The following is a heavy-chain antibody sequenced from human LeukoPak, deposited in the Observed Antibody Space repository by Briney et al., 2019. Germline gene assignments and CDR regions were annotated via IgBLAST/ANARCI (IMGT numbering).Heavy chain of an antibody. CDR1: GYSFTDYF. CDR2: INPKSGAT. V-gene: IGHV1-2*02. J-gene: IGHJ5*02. CDR3: ARGYEYGWFDP. D-gene: IGHD3-16*01. Sequence: ASVKVSCKASGYSFTDYFLHWVRQAPGQGLEWMGLINPKSGATNYAQRFQGRVTLHSDTYITTANMELSRLTPDDMAVYWCARGYEYGWFDPWGQGTLVTVSS.